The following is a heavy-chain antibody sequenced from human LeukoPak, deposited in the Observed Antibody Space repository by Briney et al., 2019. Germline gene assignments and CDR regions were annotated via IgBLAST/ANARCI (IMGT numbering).Heavy chain of an antibody. Sequence: GASVKVSSKVSGYTLTELAMHWVRQAPGKGIEWMGGFDSEDGETIYAQKFQGRVTMTEDTSTDTAYMELSSLRSEDTAVYYCATVSRGYYDSSGYPFDYWGQGTLVTVSS. D-gene: IGHD3-22*01. CDR2: FDSEDGET. V-gene: IGHV1-24*01. CDR1: GYTLTELA. J-gene: IGHJ4*02. CDR3: ATVSRGYYDSSGYPFDY.